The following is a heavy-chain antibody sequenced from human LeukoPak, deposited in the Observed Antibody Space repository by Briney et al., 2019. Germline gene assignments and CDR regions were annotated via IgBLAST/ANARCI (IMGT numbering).Heavy chain of an antibody. Sequence: PGGPLRLSCAASGFTFTNYAMSWVRQAPGKGLEWVSSISGSDHTFYADFVKGRFTISRDDSRNTLYLQVNSLRAEDTAVYCCAKKGTGSYSQFEYWGQGTLVTVSS. CDR3: AKKGTGSYSQFEY. CDR1: GFTFTNYA. V-gene: IGHV3-23*01. J-gene: IGHJ4*02. D-gene: IGHD1-26*01. CDR2: ISGSDHT.